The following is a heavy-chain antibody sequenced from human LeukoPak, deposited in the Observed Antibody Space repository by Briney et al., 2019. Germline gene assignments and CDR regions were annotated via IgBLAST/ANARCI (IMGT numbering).Heavy chain of an antibody. CDR1: GFTFSSYW. Sequence: GGSLRLSCTASGFTFSSYWMSWVRQAPGKGPELVSYISPSGSSIFYVDSVKGRFTISRDNAKNSLYLQMKSLRAEDTAVYYCTRGHHGLEYWGQGTLVTVSS. CDR3: TRGHHGLEY. CDR2: ISPSGSSI. V-gene: IGHV3-21*05. D-gene: IGHD1-14*01. J-gene: IGHJ4*02.